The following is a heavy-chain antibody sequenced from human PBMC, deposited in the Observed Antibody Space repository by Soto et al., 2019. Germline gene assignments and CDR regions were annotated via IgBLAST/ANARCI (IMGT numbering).Heavy chain of an antibody. CDR1: GFTFDDYT. V-gene: IGHV3-43*01. CDR3: AKSTDLCSNWAYFFDY. Sequence: EVQLVESGGVVVQPGGSLRLSCAASGFTFDDYTMHWVRQAPGKGLEWVSLISWDGGSTYYADSVKGRFTISRDNSKNSLYLQMNSLRTEDTAVYYCAKSTDLCSNWAYFFDYWGQGTLVTGSS. CDR2: ISWDGGST. J-gene: IGHJ4*02. D-gene: IGHD6-13*01.